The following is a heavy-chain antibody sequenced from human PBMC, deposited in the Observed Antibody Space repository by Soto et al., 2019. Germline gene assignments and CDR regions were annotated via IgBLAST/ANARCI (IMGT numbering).Heavy chain of an antibody. Sequence: GGSLRLSCGASGLTFSNYYMSWIRQAPGKGLEWVSYISSTGRTIYYADSVKGRFTVSRDNAQNSLSLKLNSLRVEDTAVYYCARSYSSGWEFDYWGQGTQVTGSS. V-gene: IGHV3-11*01. J-gene: IGHJ4*02. D-gene: IGHD6-19*01. CDR2: ISSTGRTI. CDR1: GLTFSNYY. CDR3: ARSYSSGWEFDY.